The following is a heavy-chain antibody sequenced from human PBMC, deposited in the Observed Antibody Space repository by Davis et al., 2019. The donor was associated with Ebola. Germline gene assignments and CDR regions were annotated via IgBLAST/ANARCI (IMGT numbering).Heavy chain of an antibody. V-gene: IGHV3-23*01. Sequence: GESLKISCAASGFTFSSYAMSWVRQAPGKGLEWVSAISGSSGSTYYADSVKGRFTISRDNSKNTVYLQMNSLRAEDTAVYYCAKDRESYDFWSGYFDYWGQGTLVTVSS. J-gene: IGHJ4*02. D-gene: IGHD3-3*01. CDR3: AKDRESYDFWSGYFDY. CDR2: ISGSSGST. CDR1: GFTFSSYA.